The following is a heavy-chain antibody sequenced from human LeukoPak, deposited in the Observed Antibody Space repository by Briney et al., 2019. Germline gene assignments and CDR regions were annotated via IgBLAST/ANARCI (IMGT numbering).Heavy chain of an antibody. Sequence: SETLSLTCAVYGGSFHNYCWNWIRQPPGKGLEWIGEINHSGSAKYNPSLKSQITISVDTSKNQFSLKVTSVTAADTAVYYCASSSSTDPQLDPWGQGTLVTVSP. J-gene: IGHJ5*02. V-gene: IGHV4-34*01. CDR3: ASSSSTDPQLDP. CDR1: GGSFHNYC. CDR2: INHSGSA. D-gene: IGHD4-11*01.